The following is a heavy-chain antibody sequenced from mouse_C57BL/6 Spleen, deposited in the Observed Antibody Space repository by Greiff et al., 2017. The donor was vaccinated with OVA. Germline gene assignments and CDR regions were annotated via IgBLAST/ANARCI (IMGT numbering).Heavy chain of an antibody. D-gene: IGHD1-1*01. V-gene: IGHV1-54*01. CDR3: AREDDYYGSPYAMDY. CDR1: GYAFTNYL. Sequence: QVQLQQSGAELVRPGTSVKVSCKASGYAFTNYLIEWVKQRPGQGLEWIGVINPGSGGTNYNEKFKGKATLTADKSSSTAYMQLSSLTSEDSAVYFCAREDDYYGSPYAMDYWGQGTSVTVSS. CDR2: INPGSGGT. J-gene: IGHJ4*01.